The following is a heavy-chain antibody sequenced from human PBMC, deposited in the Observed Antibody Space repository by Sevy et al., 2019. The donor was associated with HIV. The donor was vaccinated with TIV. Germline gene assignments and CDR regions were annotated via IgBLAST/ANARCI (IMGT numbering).Heavy chain of an antibody. CDR2: VSWNSASI. D-gene: IGHD2-15*01. CDR3: TKDLGATLVPGYCYDGTCWPRDGFEI. CDR1: GFTFDDYA. V-gene: IGHV3-9*01. J-gene: IGHJ3*02. Sequence: GGSLRLSCTASGFTFDDYAMHWVRQAPGKGLEWVSGVSWNSASIGYAGSVRGRFTISRDNAKNSLSLQMNSLTSEDTAFYYFTKDLGATLVPGYCYDGTCWPRDGFEIWGHGTMVTVSS.